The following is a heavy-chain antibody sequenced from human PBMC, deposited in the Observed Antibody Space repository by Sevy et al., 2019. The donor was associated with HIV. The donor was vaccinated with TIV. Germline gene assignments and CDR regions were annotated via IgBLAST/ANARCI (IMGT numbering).Heavy chain of an antibody. CDR2: IYSGGST. V-gene: IGHV3-53*01. J-gene: IGHJ4*02. CDR1: GFTVSSNY. Sequence: GGSLRLSCAASGFTVSSNYMSWVRQAPGKGLEWVSVIYSGGSTYYADSVKGRFTISRDNSKNTQYLQMNSLRAEDTAVYYCARDPYYESSGYYHGGYWGQGTLVTVSS. D-gene: IGHD3-22*01. CDR3: ARDPYYESSGYYHGGY.